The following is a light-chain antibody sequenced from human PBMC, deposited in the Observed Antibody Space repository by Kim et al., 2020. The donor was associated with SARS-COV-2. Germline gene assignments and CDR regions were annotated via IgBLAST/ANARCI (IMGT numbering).Light chain of an antibody. CDR2: VNSDGSH. V-gene: IGLV4-69*01. CDR1: SGHSTYT. J-gene: IGLJ3*02. Sequence: ASVKLTCTLSSGHSTYTIAWYQQQPEKGPRYLMKVNSDGSHSKGDGIPDRFSGSSSGAERYLTISSLQSDDEADYYCQTWGTGFRMFGGGTQLTVL. CDR3: QTWGTGFRM.